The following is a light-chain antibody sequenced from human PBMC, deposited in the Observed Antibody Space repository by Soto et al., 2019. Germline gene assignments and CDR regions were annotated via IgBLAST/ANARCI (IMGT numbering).Light chain of an antibody. CDR2: AVS. V-gene: IGLV2-14*01. CDR1: SGDIGSYNR. CDR3: SYMRNSLYV. Sequence: QSALTQPASVSGSPGQSITISCTGTSGDIGSYNRVSWYQQHPGKAPKLMISAVSNRPSGVSDRFSGSKSGNTASLTISGLQAEDEADYYCSYMRNSLYVFGTGTKLTVL. J-gene: IGLJ1*01.